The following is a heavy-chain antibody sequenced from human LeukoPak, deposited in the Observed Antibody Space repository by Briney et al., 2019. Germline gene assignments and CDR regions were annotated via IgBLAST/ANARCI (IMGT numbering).Heavy chain of an antibody. CDR2: ISSSSSYI. Sequence: GGSLRLSCAASGFTFSSYSMNWVRQAPGKGLEWVSSISSSSSYIYYADSVKGRLTISRDNAKNSLYLQMNSLRAEGTAVYYCARDLRRYSYGYSDYWGQGTLVTVSS. J-gene: IGHJ4*02. V-gene: IGHV3-21*01. D-gene: IGHD5-18*01. CDR1: GFTFSSYS. CDR3: ARDLRRYSYGYSDY.